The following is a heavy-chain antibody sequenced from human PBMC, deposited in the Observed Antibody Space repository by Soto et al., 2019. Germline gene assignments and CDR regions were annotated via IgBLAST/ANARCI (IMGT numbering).Heavy chain of an antibody. Sequence: SDTLSLTCTVSGGSISSSSFHWGWIRQPPGKGREWIGSISYTESTYYTPSLKSPVTISVDTSKTQCSLNLDSVTAAYTAVYYFAMCLLRGHWYFDFWARGPLVTV. CDR1: GGSISSSSFH. J-gene: IGHJ2*01. CDR2: ISYTEST. CDR3: AMCLLRGHWYFDF. V-gene: IGHV4-39*01. D-gene: IGHD3-10*01.